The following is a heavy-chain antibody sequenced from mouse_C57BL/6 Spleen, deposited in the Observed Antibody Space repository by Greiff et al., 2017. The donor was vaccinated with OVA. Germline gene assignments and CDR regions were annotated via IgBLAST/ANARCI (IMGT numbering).Heavy chain of an antibody. CDR3: ARSEESYYYGSTGFAY. CDR2: INPSNGGT. J-gene: IGHJ3*01. Sequence: QVQLKQSGTELVKPGASVKLSCKASGYTFTSYWMHWVKQRPGQGLEWIGNINPSNGGTNYNEKFKSKATLTVDKSSSTAYMQLSSLTSEDSAVYYCARSEESYYYGSTGFAYWGQGTLVTVSA. CDR1: GYTFTSYW. D-gene: IGHD1-1*01. V-gene: IGHV1-53*01.